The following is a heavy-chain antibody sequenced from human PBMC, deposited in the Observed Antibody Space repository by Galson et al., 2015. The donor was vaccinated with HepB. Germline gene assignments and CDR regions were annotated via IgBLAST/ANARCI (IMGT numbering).Heavy chain of an antibody. V-gene: IGHV3-74*01. Sequence: SLRLSCAASGFTFSSYWMSWVRQAPGKGLVWLSRINGDGSTTNYADSVKGRFTISRDNAKNTLYLQMYSLRAEDTAVYYCARGRSVSYYDSSVDSWGQGTLVTVSS. CDR3: ARGRSVSYYDSSVDS. J-gene: IGHJ4*02. D-gene: IGHD3-22*01. CDR1: GFTFSSYW. CDR2: INGDGSTT.